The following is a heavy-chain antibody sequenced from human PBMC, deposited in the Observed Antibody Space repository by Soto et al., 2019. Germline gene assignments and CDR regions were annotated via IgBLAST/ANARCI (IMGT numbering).Heavy chain of an antibody. V-gene: IGHV4-39*01. D-gene: IGHD2-2*03. Sequence: SATVSLTRTCSGCPLSGTSYSLPLIRQTPGKGLEWMGTIYSSETTYYNPSLLSRVTISVDTSKNEFSLRLGSVAAADTAVYYCARLNGYCISTNCHGYYGMDVWGQGTTVT. CDR1: GCPLSGTSYS. J-gene: IGHJ6*02. CDR3: ARLNGYCISTNCHGYYGMDV. CDR2: IYSSETT.